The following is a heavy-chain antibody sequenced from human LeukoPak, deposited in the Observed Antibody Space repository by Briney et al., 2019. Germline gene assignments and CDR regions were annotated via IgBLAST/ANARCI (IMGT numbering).Heavy chain of an antibody. V-gene: IGHV3-11*01. D-gene: IGHD3-10*01. Sequence: GGSLRLSCAASGFTFSDYYMSWIRQAPGKGLEWVSYISSSGSTIYYADSVKGRFTISRDNAKNSLYLQMNSLRAEDTALYYCAKDIRGWFGELSDYWGQGTLVTVSS. CDR1: GFTFSDYY. J-gene: IGHJ4*02. CDR3: AKDIRGWFGELSDY. CDR2: ISSSGSTI.